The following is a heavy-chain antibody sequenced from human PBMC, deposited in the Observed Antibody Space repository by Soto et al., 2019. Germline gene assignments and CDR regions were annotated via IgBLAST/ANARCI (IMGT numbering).Heavy chain of an antibody. Sequence: QVTLKESGPVLVKPTETLTLRCTVSGLSITDSEMGVSWIRQPPGQPLEWLAHIDSSGEKSYRTFLKSRLAITKDTSKSQNGPNNTNNDPADTATYYWAPRHLAGAGSPWVRPWGQGIPGTVSS. CDR2: IDSSGEK. V-gene: IGHV2-26*01. J-gene: IGHJ5*02. D-gene: IGHD6-19*01. CDR1: GLSITDSEMG. CDR3: APRHLAGAGSPWVRP.